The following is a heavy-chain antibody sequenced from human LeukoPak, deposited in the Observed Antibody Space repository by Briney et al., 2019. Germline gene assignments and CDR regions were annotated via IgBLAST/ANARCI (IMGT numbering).Heavy chain of an antibody. D-gene: IGHD6-19*01. CDR2: ISSSSNIM. V-gene: IGHV3-48*01. J-gene: IGHJ4*02. CDR3: ARGAQWPY. CDR1: GFTFSSYS. Sequence: GGSLRLSCAASGFTFSSYSMNWVRQAPGKGLEWVSYISSSSNIMNYADSVKGRFTTSSDNAKNSLYLQMNSLRAEDTAVYYCARGAQWPYWGQGTLVTVSS.